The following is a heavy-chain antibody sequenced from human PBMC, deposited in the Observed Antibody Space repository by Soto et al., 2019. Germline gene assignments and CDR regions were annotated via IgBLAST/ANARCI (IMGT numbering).Heavy chain of an antibody. J-gene: IGHJ4*02. CDR3: ATDRLLGSSSWYFDY. V-gene: IGHV1-24*01. D-gene: IGHD6-13*01. CDR2: FDPEDGET. CDR1: GYTLTELS. Sequence: ASVKVSCKVSGYTLTELSMHWVRQAPGKGLEWMGGFDPEDGETIYAQKFQGRVTMTEDTSTDTAYMELSSLRSEDTAVYYCATDRLLGSSSWYFDYWGQGTLVTVSS.